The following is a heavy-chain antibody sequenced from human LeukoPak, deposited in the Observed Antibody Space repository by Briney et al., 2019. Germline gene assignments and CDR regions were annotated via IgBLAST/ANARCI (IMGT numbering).Heavy chain of an antibody. D-gene: IGHD3-10*01. CDR2: ISYDGSNK. CDR3: AKSLGTAMVRGVIDY. V-gene: IGHV3-30*04. J-gene: IGHJ4*02. Sequence: PGRSLRLSCAASGFTFSSYVMHWVRQAPGKGLEWVAVISYDGSNKYYADSVKGRFTISRDNSKNTLYLHMNSLRAEDTAVFHCAKSLGTAMVRGVIDYWGQGTPVTVSS. CDR1: GFTFSSYV.